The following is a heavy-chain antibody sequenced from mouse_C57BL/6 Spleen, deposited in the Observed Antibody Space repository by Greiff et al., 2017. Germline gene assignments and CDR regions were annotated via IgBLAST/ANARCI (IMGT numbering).Heavy chain of an antibody. CDR3: AREVYDGYSYAMDY. V-gene: IGHV3-6*01. D-gene: IGHD2-3*01. J-gene: IGHJ4*01. CDR1: GYSITSGYY. CDR2: ISYDGSN. Sequence: DVKLQESGPGLVKPSQSLSLTCSVTGYSITSGYYWNWIRQFPGNKLEWMGYISYDGSNNYNPSLKNRISITRDPSKNQFFLKLNSVTTEDKATYYCAREVYDGYSYAMDYWGQGTSVTVSA.